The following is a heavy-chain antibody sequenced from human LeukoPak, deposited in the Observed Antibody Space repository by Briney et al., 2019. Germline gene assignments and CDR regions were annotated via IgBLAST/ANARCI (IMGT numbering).Heavy chain of an antibody. CDR3: ARGSHSDFWSGYYGFDP. V-gene: IGHV1-2*02. CDR2: INPNSADT. J-gene: IGHJ5*02. Sequence: ASVKVSCKASGYTFTDYYIHWVRQAPGQGLEWMGWINPNSADTNYAQKFQGRVTMTRDTSISTPYMELSRLRSDDTAVYYCARGSHSDFWSGYYGFDPWGQGTLVAVSS. CDR1: GYTFTDYY. D-gene: IGHD3-3*01.